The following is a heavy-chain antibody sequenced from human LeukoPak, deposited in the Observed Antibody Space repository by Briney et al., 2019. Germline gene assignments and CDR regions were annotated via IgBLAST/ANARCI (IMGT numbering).Heavy chain of an antibody. J-gene: IGHJ4*02. Sequence: PGRSLRLSCAASGFTFSSYGMHWVRQAPGPGLERVAVMWYDGSNKYYADSVKSRFTISRDNSRNALYLQMNGLEADDTGVYCCAKDLAVQGVTGIDYWGQGALVTVSS. CDR2: MWYDGSNK. CDR1: GFTFSSYG. CDR3: AKDLAVQGVTGIDY. V-gene: IGHV3-33*06. D-gene: IGHD3-10*01.